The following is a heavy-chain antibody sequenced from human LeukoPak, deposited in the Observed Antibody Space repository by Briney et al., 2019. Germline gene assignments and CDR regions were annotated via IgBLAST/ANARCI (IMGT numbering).Heavy chain of an antibody. CDR3: ARVVGVRGYDYGMDV. CDR1: GGSISSGGYS. CDR2: IYHSGST. V-gene: IGHV4-30-2*01. J-gene: IGHJ6*02. D-gene: IGHD3-10*01. Sequence: SQTLSLTCAVSGGSISSGGYSWSWIRQPPGKGLEWIGYIYHSGSTYYNPSLKSRVTISVDRSKNQFSLKLSYVTAADTAVYYCARVVGVRGYDYGMDVWGQGTTVTVSS.